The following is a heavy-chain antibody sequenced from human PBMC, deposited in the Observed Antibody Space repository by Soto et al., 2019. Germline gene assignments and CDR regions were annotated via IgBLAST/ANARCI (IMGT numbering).Heavy chain of an antibody. D-gene: IGHD3-10*01. CDR3: ANRQIGYYGYFDF. CDR2: IYWDDAK. V-gene: IGHV2-5*02. CDR1: GFSISTSKVG. J-gene: IGHJ4*02. Sequence: QITLKESGPTLVKPKQTLTLTCTFSGFSISTSKVGVSWIRQPPGKALEWLALIYWDDAKRYRPSLKSRLTVNKDTSKSQVVLTMTNVDPVDTATYYCANRQIGYYGYFDFWGQGILVTVSS.